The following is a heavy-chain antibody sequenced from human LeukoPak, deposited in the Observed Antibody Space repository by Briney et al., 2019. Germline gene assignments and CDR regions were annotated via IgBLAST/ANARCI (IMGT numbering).Heavy chain of an antibody. Sequence: GEPLKTSCKGSGYRFTSYWIGWVRQMPGKGLEWMGIIYPGDSDTRYSPSFQGQVTISADKSISTAYLQWSSLKASDTAMYYCARDMRGDSDAFDIWGQGTMVTVSS. CDR2: IYPGDSDT. CDR1: GYRFTSYW. D-gene: IGHD3-10*01. CDR3: ARDMRGDSDAFDI. J-gene: IGHJ3*02. V-gene: IGHV5-51*01.